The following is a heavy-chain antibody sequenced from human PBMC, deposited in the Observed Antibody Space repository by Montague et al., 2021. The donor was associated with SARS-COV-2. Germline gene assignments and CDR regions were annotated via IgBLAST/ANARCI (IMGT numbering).Heavy chain of an antibody. D-gene: IGHD3-16*01. CDR3: ALPLGGARFDP. CDR1: GGSISSDNW. CDR2: IFHSGTT. V-gene: IGHV4-4*02. Sequence: SETLPLTCTVSGGSISSDNWWTWVRQPPGKWLEWIGDIFHSGTTNYNPSLKSRLTISVDESKNQISLKLISVTAADTAMYYCALPLGGARFDPWGQGTLVTVSS. J-gene: IGHJ5*02.